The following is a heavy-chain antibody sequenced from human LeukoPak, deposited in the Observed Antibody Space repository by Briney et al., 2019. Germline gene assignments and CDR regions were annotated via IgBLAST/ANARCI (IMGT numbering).Heavy chain of an antibody. D-gene: IGHD3-10*01. V-gene: IGHV4-38-2*02. J-gene: IGHJ4*02. CDR3: AREDGSGTIDY. CDR1: GYSFTSGHY. CDR2: IYHTGSA. Sequence: SETLSLTCSVSGYSFTSGHYWGWIQQPPGKGLEWIANIYHTGSAHYNPSLKSRVTISVDRSKNQFSLKLSSVTAADTAVYYCAREDGSGTIDYWGQGTLVTVAS.